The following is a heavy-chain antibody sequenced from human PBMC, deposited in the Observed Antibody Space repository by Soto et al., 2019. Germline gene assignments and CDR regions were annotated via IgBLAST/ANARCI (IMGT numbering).Heavy chain of an antibody. D-gene: IGHD4-17*01. CDR3: ANGYAFYGDYGEDY. J-gene: IGHJ4*02. CDR1: GFTFSSYA. V-gene: IGHV3-23*01. Sequence: EVQLLESGGGLVQPGGSLRLSCAASGFTFSSYAMSWVRQAPGKGLEWVSAISGGGGSTYYADSVKGRFTISRDNSKNTLKLQMNRLRAEDTAVYYCANGYAFYGDYGEDYWGQGTLVSVSS. CDR2: ISGGGGST.